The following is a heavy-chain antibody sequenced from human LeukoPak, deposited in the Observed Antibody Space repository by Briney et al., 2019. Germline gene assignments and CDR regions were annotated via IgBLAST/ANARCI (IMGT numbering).Heavy chain of an antibody. V-gene: IGHV3-23*01. CDR1: GFTFSDYY. CDR3: AKDVRESRFADLLTGYSTRGFDY. D-gene: IGHD3-9*01. Sequence: GGSLRLSCAASGFTFSDYYMSWVRQAPGKGLEWVSYISGSGSTTYYADSVKGRFTISRDNSKNTLYLQMNSLRAEDTAVYYCAKDVRESRFADLLTGYSTRGFDYWGQGTLVTVSS. J-gene: IGHJ4*02. CDR2: ISGSGSTT.